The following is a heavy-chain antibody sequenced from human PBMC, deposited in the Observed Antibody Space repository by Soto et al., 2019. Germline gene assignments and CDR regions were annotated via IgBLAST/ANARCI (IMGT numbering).Heavy chain of an antibody. CDR1: GFTSSSYS. CDR2: ISSSSSDI. D-gene: IGHD3-10*01. CDR3: VRVSFVAISGPAPPRYYYGIDV. J-gene: IGHJ6*02. Sequence: GGSLRLSCAASGFTSSSYSMNWVRQAPGKGLEWVRSISSSSSDIYYENSVKGRFTISRHTSKNSLSLHMNSPRAEYTLVYYCVRVSFVAISGPAPPRYYYGIDVWGQGTPVTVSS. V-gene: IGHV3-21*01.